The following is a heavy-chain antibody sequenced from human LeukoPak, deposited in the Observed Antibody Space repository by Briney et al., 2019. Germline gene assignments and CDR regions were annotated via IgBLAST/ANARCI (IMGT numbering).Heavy chain of an antibody. CDR1: GYTFTNFW. Sequence: GESLKISCEGSGYTFTNFWIGWVRQMPGKGLEWMGIIYPDDSDTRYSPSFQGQVTISADKSISTAYLQWSSLKASDTATYYCTRPGGGITGFDYWGQGTLVTVSS. V-gene: IGHV5-51*01. J-gene: IGHJ4*02. CDR3: TRPGGGITGFDY. CDR2: IYPDDSDT. D-gene: IGHD1-20*01.